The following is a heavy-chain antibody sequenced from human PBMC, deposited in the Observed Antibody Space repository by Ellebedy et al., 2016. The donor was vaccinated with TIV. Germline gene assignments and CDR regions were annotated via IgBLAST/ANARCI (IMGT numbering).Heavy chain of an antibody. V-gene: IGHV1-24*01. CDR1: GYTLTELS. CDR2: FDPEDGET. CDR3: ARGVGGYGDQNWFDP. J-gene: IGHJ5*02. D-gene: IGHD4-17*01. Sequence: ASVKVSCKVSGYTLTELSMHWVRQAPGKGLEWMGGFDPEDGETIYAQKLQGRVTMTTDTSTSTAYMELRSLRSDDTAVYYCARGVGGYGDQNWFDPWGQGTLVTVSS.